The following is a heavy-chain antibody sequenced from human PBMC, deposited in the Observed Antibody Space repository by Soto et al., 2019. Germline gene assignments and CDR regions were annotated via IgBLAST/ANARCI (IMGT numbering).Heavy chain of an antibody. V-gene: IGHV3-33*01. CDR2: IWYDGSNK. CDR3: ATRGGLLRYFDWSSGSDTFDI. CDR1: GFIFRYSA. J-gene: IGHJ3*02. Sequence: GGSLRLSCSASGFIFRYSAMHWARQAPGKGLEWVAIIWYDGSNKYYRDSVKGRFTISRDNSNNTLYLQMSGLRAEDTAIYYCATRGGLLRYFDWSSGSDTFDIWGQGTMVTVSS. D-gene: IGHD3-9*01.